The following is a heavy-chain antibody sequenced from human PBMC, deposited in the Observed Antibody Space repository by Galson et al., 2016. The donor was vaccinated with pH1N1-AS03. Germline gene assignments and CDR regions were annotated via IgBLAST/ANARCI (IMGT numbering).Heavy chain of an antibody. CDR3: ASYGSGSSPFDY. Sequence: GAEVKKPGESLRISCKASGDSFTGYWINWVRQMPGKGLEWMGRIDLSDSYTNYSPSFQGHVTISADKSIATAYLQWNSLKASDTAVYYCASYGSGSSPFDYWGQGTLVTVSS. D-gene: IGHD3-10*01. V-gene: IGHV5-10-1*01. CDR1: GDSFTGYW. CDR2: IDLSDSYT. J-gene: IGHJ4*02.